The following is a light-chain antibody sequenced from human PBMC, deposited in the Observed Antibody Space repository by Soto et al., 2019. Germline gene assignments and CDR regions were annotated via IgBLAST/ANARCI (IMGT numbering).Light chain of an antibody. CDR1: SSDVGGYNY. CDR3: SSYAGSNNVV. J-gene: IGLJ2*01. Sequence: QSALTQPPSASGSPGQSVTISCTGTSSDVGGYNYVSWYQQHPGKAPKLMIYEVTKRPSGVPDRFSGSKSGNTASLTVSGLQAEDEAHYYCSSYAGSNNVVFGGVTKVTVL. CDR2: EVT. V-gene: IGLV2-8*01.